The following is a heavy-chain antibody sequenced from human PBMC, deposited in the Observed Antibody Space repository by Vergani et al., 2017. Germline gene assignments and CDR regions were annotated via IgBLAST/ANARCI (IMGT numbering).Heavy chain of an antibody. CDR3: ARHSYDTTPYLQGDYDC. CDR2: IYGGGST. D-gene: IGHD3-22*01. Sequence: EVQLVEFGGGLIQPGGSLRLSCAASGFTVICNSFSWVRQAPGMGLVWVSVIYGGGSTYYADSVKGRFTISRDNSKNMLYLQMNSLRAEDTAVYYCARHSYDTTPYLQGDYDCWGQGTLVSVSS. V-gene: IGHV3-53*01. CDR1: GFTVICNS. J-gene: IGHJ4*02.